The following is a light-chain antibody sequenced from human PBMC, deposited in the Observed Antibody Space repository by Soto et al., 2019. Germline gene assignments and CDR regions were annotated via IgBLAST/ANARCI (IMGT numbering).Light chain of an antibody. CDR1: QSVSSSY. CDR2: GAS. V-gene: IGKV3-20*01. J-gene: IGKJ4*01. Sequence: EIVLSQSPGTLSLSPGGRATLSCRASQSVSSSYLAWYQQKPGQAPRLLIYGASSRATGIPDRFSGSGSGTDFTLTISRLEPEDFAVYYCQQFSSYPLTFGGGAKVDI. CDR3: QQFSSYPLT.